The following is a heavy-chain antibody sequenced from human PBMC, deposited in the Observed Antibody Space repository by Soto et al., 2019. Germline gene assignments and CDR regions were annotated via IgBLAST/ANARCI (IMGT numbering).Heavy chain of an antibody. Sequence: SVKVSCKASGGTFSSYAISWVRQAPGQGLEWMGGIIPIFGTANYAQKFQGRVTITADKSTSTAYMELSSLRSEDTAVYYCASPTERRPQLVPFDYWGQGTLVTVSS. D-gene: IGHD6-13*01. J-gene: IGHJ4*02. V-gene: IGHV1-69*06. CDR2: IIPIFGTA. CDR1: GGTFSSYA. CDR3: ASPTERRPQLVPFDY.